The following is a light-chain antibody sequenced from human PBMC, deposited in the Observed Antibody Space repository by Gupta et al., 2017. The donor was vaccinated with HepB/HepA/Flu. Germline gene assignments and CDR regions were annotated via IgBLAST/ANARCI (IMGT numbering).Light chain of an antibody. V-gene: IGKV1-39*01. J-gene: IGKJ3*01. Sequence: DIQMTQSPASLSASVGDRVTITCRASQSISRYLNWYQQKPGKAPKLLVHSTSILHSGVPSRFSGSGSGTDFILTIGNLQPEDFASYYCQQSVTTPFTFGHGTKVDIK. CDR2: STS. CDR3: QQSVTTPFT. CDR1: QSISRY.